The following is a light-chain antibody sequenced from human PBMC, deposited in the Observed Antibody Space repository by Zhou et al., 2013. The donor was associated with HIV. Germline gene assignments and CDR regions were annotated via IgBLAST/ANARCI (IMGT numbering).Light chain of an antibody. V-gene: IGKV1-5*03. CDR1: QSINNW. Sequence: DIQMTQSPSTLSASVGDRVTITCRASQSINNWLAWYQQKPGKAPKLLIYMASSLESGVPSRFSGSGSGTEFTLTISSLQPDDFATYYCQQYNNYPQTFGQGTKVEIK. J-gene: IGKJ1*01. CDR2: MAS. CDR3: QQYNNYPQT.